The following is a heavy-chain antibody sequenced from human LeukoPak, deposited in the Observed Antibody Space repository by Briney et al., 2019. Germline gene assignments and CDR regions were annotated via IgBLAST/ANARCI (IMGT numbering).Heavy chain of an antibody. Sequence: PSETLSLTCAVYGGSFSGYYWSWIRQPSGEGLEWIGEFNHSGSTNYNPSLKSRVTISVDTSKNQFSLKLSSVTAADTAVYYCARSTEIGITFGGVTRGPNWFDPWGQGTLVTVSS. D-gene: IGHD3-16*01. CDR2: FNHSGST. CDR1: GGSFSGYY. CDR3: ARSTEIGITFGGVTRGPNWFDP. J-gene: IGHJ5*02. V-gene: IGHV4-34*01.